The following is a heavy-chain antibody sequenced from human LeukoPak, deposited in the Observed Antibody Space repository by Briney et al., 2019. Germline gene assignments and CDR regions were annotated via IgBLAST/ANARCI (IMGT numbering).Heavy chain of an antibody. D-gene: IGHD3-16*01. CDR2: IYHTGTT. CDR3: ARDLGSSTPSGV. J-gene: IGHJ6*04. Sequence: SETLSLTCTVSGGSISSYYWSWIRQPPGKGLEWIGEIYHTGTTNYNPSLNSRVTISVDKSKNQLFLKLNSVTAADTAVYYCARDLGSSTPSGVWGKGTTVTVSS. CDR1: GGSISSYY. V-gene: IGHV4-59*12.